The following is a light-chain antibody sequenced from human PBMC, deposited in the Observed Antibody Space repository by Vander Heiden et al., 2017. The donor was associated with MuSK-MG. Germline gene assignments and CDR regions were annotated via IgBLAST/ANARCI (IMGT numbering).Light chain of an antibody. CDR1: QGISSY. CDR3: QQDDSYPLWT. V-gene: IGKV1-8*01. J-gene: IGKJ1*01. CDR2: AAS. Sequence: AIRMTQSPSSFSASTGDRVTITCRASQGISSYLAWYQQKPGKAPKLLIYAASTLQSGVPSRFSGSGYGTDFTLTISCLQSEDFATYYCQQDDSYPLWTFGQGTKVEIK.